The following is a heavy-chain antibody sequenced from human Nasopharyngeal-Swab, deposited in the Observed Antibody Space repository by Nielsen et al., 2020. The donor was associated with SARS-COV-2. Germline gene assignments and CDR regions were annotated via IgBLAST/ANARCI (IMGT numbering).Heavy chain of an antibody. CDR3: AKGPLIIVVDYYFDY. V-gene: IGHV3-53*01. Sequence: VRQAPGKGLEWVSVIYSGGSTYYADSVKGRFTISRDNSKNTLYLQMNSLRAEDTAVYYCAKGPLIIVVDYYFDYWGQGTLVTVSS. D-gene: IGHD2-2*01. J-gene: IGHJ4*02. CDR2: IYSGGST.